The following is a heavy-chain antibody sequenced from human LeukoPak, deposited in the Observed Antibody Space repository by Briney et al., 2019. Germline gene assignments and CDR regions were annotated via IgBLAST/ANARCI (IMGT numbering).Heavy chain of an antibody. CDR2: IPTSGISV. CDR3: TRAVCIGPGAHFDQ. V-gene: IGHV3-11*01. CDR1: GFSFSRYY. J-gene: IGHJ4*02. Sequence: RTGGSLRLSCAASGFSFSRYYMSWVRQTPGKALEWISYIPTSGISVHYADSVRGRFTASRDDAKNSLHLQMDSLRVEDTAVYYCTRAVCIGPGAHFDQWGQGALVIVSS. D-gene: IGHD2-8*01.